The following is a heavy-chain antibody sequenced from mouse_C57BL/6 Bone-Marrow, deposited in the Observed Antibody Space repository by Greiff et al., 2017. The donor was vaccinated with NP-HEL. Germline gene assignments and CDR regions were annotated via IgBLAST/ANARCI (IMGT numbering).Heavy chain of an antibody. J-gene: IGHJ4*01. CDR2: IDPSDSYT. Sequence: QVQLQQPGAELVMPGASVKLSCKASGYTFTSYWMHWVKQRPGQGLEWIGEIDPSDSYTNYNQKFKGKSTLTVDKSSSTAYMQLSSLTSEDSAVYYCARHYDHTEDYAMDYWGQGTSVTVAS. V-gene: IGHV1-69*01. D-gene: IGHD2-4*01. CDR3: ARHYDHTEDYAMDY. CDR1: GYTFTSYW.